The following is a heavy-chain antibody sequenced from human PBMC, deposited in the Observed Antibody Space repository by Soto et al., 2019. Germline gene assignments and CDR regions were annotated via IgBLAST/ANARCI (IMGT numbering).Heavy chain of an antibody. CDR1: GFTFSSYW. D-gene: IGHD7-27*01. Sequence: LTLTCAASGFTFSSYWMSWVRQAPGKGLEWVANIKQDGSEKYYVDSVKGRFTISRDNAKNSLYLQMNSLRAEDTAVYYCARDQADWGSPGIWGQGTMVTVSS. V-gene: IGHV3-7*01. CDR2: IKQDGSEK. CDR3: ARDQADWGSPGI. J-gene: IGHJ3*02.